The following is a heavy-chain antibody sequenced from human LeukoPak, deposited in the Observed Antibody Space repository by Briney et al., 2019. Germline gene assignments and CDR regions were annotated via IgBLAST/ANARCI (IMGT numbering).Heavy chain of an antibody. CDR2: ISGSGDTT. CDR3: AKGLVVGSSWSAYDY. D-gene: IGHD6-13*01. V-gene: IGHV3-23*01. CDR1: GFTFSNYA. J-gene: IGHJ4*02. Sequence: GGSLRLSCAASGFTFSNYAMTCVRQAPGKGLEWVSDISGSGDTTYYADSVKGRFTISSDNSKNTLYLQMNSLRAEDTAVYYCAKGLVVGSSWSAYDYWGQGTLVIVSS.